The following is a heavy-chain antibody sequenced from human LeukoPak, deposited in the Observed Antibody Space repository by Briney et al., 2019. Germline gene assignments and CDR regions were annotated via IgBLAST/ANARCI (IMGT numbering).Heavy chain of an antibody. CDR2: MNPNSGNT. CDR1: GYTFTSYE. D-gene: IGHD1-26*01. J-gene: IGHJ4*02. Sequence: ASVKVSCKASGYTFTSYEINCVRQATGQGLEWMGWMNPNSGNTGYAKKFQGRLTMTRNKSISTDYMELSSMRSEDTAVYFCARAVGATNHLDYWGQGTLVTVSS. CDR3: ARAVGATNHLDY. V-gene: IGHV1-8*01.